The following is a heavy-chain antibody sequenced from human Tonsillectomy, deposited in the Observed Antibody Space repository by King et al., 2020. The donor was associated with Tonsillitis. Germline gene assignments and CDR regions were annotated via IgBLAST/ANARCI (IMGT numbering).Heavy chain of an antibody. CDR3: ARDVISKVAKNYYDSSDYIDWYFDL. CDR1: GGSISSGGYS. D-gene: IGHD3-22*01. CDR2: IYHSGST. Sequence: QLQESGSGLVKPSQTLSLTCAVSGGSISSGGYSWSWIRQPPGKGLEWIGYIYHSGSTYYNPSLKSRVTISVDRSKNQFSLKLSSVTAADTAVYYCARDVISKVAKNYYDSSDYIDWYFDLWGRGTLVTVSS. J-gene: IGHJ2*01. V-gene: IGHV4-30-2*01.